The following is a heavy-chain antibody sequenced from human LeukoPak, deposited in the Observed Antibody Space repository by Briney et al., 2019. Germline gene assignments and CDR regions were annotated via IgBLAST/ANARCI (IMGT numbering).Heavy chain of an antibody. CDR3: ARDQARQQWLVRNWFDP. D-gene: IGHD6-19*01. CDR1: GDSVSSNSAA. J-gene: IGHJ5*02. CDR2: TYYRSKWYN. Sequence: SQTLSLTCAISGDSVSSNSAAWNWIRQSPSRGLEWLGRTYYRSKWYNDYAVSVKSRITINPDTSKNQFSLQLNSVTPEDTAVYYCARDQARQQWLVRNWFDPWGQGTLVTVSS. V-gene: IGHV6-1*01.